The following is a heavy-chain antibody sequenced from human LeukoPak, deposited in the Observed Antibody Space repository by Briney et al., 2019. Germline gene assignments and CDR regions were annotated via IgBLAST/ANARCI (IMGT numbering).Heavy chain of an antibody. J-gene: IGHJ4*02. CDR1: GGSISSYY. CDR3: ARDPQVYDFDSSGDY. Sequence: SETLSLTCTVSGGSISSYYWSWIRQPPGKGLEWIGNIYYTGSASYNPSLKSRVTISVDTSKNQFSLKLNSVTAADTAVYYCARDPQVYDFDSSGDYWGQGTLVTVSS. CDR2: IYYTGSA. V-gene: IGHV4-59*12. D-gene: IGHD3-22*01.